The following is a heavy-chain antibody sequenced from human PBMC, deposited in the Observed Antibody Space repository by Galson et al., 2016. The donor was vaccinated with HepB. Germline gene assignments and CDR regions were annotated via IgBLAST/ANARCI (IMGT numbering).Heavy chain of an antibody. D-gene: IGHD2-15*01. J-gene: IGHJ3*01. CDR1: GASFNNYL. CDR2: IIPIFGTP. V-gene: IGHV1-69*06. Sequence: SVKVSCKASGASFNNYLISWVRQAPGQGLEWMGRIIPIFGTPDYAQKFQGQVTITADKSKNTAYMELSSLRPEDTAVYYCASDRLGLCSGGTCYKTDAFDVWGQGTKVTVSS. CDR3: ASDRLGLCSGGTCYKTDAFDV.